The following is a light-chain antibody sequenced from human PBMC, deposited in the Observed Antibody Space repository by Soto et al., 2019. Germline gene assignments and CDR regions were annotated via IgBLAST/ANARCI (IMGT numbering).Light chain of an antibody. CDR2: GAS. CDR3: QQYGGSPPYT. V-gene: IGKV3-20*01. Sequence: EIVLTQSPGTLSLSPGERATLSCRASRSISSTYLAWYQQKPGQAPRLLIYGASSRATGIPDRFSGSGSGTDFTLTISRLEPEDFAVYYCQQYGGSPPYTFGHGTNLEIK. CDR1: RSISSTY. J-gene: IGKJ2*01.